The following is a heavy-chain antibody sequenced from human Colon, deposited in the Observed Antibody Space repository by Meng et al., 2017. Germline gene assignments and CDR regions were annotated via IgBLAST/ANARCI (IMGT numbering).Heavy chain of an antibody. V-gene: IGHV4-4*02. CDR3: GRDQGRQLINH. CDR1: GDSISSDIW. J-gene: IGHJ4*02. Sequence: QVPLQEAGPGLGKPSGTLSLTCTVSGDSISSDIWWRWVRQPPGKGLEWIGEVYHRGDTNYNPSLKSRVVISVDRSKNQFSLNLSSVTAADTAVYYCGRDQGRQLINHWGQGTLVTVSS. CDR2: VYHRGDT. D-gene: IGHD1-1*01.